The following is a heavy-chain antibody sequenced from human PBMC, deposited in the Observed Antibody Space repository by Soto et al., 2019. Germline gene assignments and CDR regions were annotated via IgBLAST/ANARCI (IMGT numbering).Heavy chain of an antibody. V-gene: IGHV3-30-3*01. CDR2: ISYDGSNK. Sequence: PGGSLRLSCSASGFTFSSYAMHWVRQAPGKGLEWVAVISYDGSNKYYADSVKGRFTISRDNSKNTLYLQMNSLRAEDKAVYYCAREEHYDSSGYLDYRGQGTLCTTSS. D-gene: IGHD3-22*01. CDR3: AREEHYDSSGYLDY. J-gene: IGHJ4*02. CDR1: GFTFSSYA.